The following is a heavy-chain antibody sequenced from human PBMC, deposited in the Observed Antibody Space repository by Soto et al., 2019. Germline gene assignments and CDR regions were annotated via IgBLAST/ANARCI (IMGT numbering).Heavy chain of an antibody. Sequence: PSETLSLTCTVSCGSISSYYWSWIRQPPGKGLEWIGYIYYSGSTNYNPSLKSRVTISVDTSKNQFSLKLSSVTAADTAVYYCARRYGSFFDIWGQGTMVTVSS. D-gene: IGHD3-10*01. CDR2: IYYSGST. V-gene: IGHV4-59*08. J-gene: IGHJ3*02. CDR3: ARRYGSFFDI. CDR1: CGSISSYY.